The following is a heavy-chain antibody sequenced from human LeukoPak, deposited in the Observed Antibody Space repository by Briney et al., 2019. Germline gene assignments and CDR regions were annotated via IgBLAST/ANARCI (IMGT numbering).Heavy chain of an antibody. CDR1: GGSISSYY. D-gene: IGHD6-13*01. CDR3: ARGSSSWRMGLDY. V-gene: IGHV4-59*01. Sequence: SETLSLTCTVSGGSISSYYWSWIRQPPGKGLEWIGYIYYSGSTNYNPSLESRVTISVDTSKNQFSLKLSSVTAADTAVYYCARGSSSWRMGLDYWGQGTLVTVSS. J-gene: IGHJ4*02. CDR2: IYYSGST.